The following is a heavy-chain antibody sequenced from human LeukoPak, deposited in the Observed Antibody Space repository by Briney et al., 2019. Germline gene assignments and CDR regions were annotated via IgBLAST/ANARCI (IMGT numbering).Heavy chain of an antibody. CDR1: GGSISSGSYY. J-gene: IGHJ4*02. CDR2: IYTSGST. Sequence: SETLSLTCTVSGGSISSGSYYWSWIRQPAGKGLEWIGRIYTSGSTNYNPSLKSRVTISVDTSKNQFSLKLSSVTAADTVVYYCARECITMVRGVITAFDYWGQGTLVTVSS. CDR3: ARECITMVRGVITAFDY. V-gene: IGHV4-61*02. D-gene: IGHD3-10*01.